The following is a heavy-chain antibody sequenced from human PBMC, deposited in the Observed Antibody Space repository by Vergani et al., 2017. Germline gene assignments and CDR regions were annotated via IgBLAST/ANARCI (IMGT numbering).Heavy chain of an antibody. V-gene: IGHV4-59*12. Sequence: QVQLQESGPGLVKPSETLSLTCTVSGGSISSYYWSWIRQPPGKGLEWIGYIYYSGSTNYNPSLKSRVTISVDTSKNQFSLKLSSVTAADTAVYYCATAGYGGNPIFRYFDLWGRGTLVTVSS. CDR2: IYYSGST. D-gene: IGHD4-23*01. CDR3: ATAGYGGNPIFRYFDL. J-gene: IGHJ2*01. CDR1: GGSISSYY.